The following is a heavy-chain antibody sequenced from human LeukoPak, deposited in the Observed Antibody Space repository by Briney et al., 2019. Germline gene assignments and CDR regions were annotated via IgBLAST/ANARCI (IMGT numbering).Heavy chain of an antibody. Sequence: SVKVSCKASGGTFSSYAISWVRQAPGQGLEWMGGIIPIFGTANYAQKFQGRVTITTDESTSTAYMELSSLRSEDTAVYYCARQNRCIAGRICWFDPWGQGTLVTVSS. CDR2: IIPIFGTA. J-gene: IGHJ5*02. V-gene: IGHV1-69*05. CDR1: GGTFSSYA. CDR3: ARQNRCIAGRICWFDP. D-gene: IGHD6-6*01.